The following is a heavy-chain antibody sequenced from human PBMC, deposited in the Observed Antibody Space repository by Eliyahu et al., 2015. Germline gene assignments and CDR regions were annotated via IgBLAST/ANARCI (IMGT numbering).Heavy chain of an antibody. CDR1: GYNFRNSD. V-gene: IGHV1-8*01. CDR3: ARRADYGGSPYPFDF. Sequence: QVHLVQSEAEVKKPGASVKVSXXASGYNFRNSDXNXXRQVTGQGLEWMGWMKPNSGETGSAQRFKGRLSLSRDTSGSTAYMELSSLRSEDTAVYYCARRADYGGSPYPFDFWGQGTLVTVSS. CDR2: MKPNSGET. D-gene: IGHD4/OR15-4a*01. J-gene: IGHJ4*02.